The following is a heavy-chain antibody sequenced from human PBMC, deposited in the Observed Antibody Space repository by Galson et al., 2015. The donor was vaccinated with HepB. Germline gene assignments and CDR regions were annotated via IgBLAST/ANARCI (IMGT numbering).Heavy chain of an antibody. D-gene: IGHD3-22*01. CDR3: ARAIKRNYYYDSSGYGAFDY. J-gene: IGHJ4*02. Sequence: ETLSLTFAVYGGSFSGYYWSWIRQPPGKGLEWIGEINHSGSTNCNPSLKSRVTISVDTSKNQFSLKLSSVTAADTAVYYCARAIKRNYYYDSSGYGAFDYWGQGTLVTVSS. V-gene: IGHV4-34*01. CDR1: GGSFSGYY. CDR2: INHSGST.